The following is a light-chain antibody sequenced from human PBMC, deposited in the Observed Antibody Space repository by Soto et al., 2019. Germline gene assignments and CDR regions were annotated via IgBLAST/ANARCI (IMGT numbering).Light chain of an antibody. CDR2: GDS. J-gene: IGLJ1*01. Sequence: QPVLTQPPSVSGAPGQTVTISCTGTSSNIGADYDVHWYQQLPGTAPKLLIFGDSSRPSGVPDRFSGSKSGTSASLAITGLQAEDESDYYCQSYDSSLSRYVFGTGTKLTVL. V-gene: IGLV1-40*01. CDR3: QSYDSSLSRYV. CDR1: SSNIGADYD.